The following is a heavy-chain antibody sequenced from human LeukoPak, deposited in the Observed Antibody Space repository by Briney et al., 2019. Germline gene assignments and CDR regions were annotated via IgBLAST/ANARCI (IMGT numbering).Heavy chain of an antibody. CDR3: ARNGRGLVQDAFDI. V-gene: IGHV7-4-1*02. J-gene: IGHJ3*02. CDR1: GYTFTSYA. Sequence: ASVKVSCKASGYTFTSYAMNWVRQAPGQGLEWMGWINTNTGNPTYAQGFTGRFVFSLDTSVSTAYLQISSLKAEDTAVYYCARNGRGLVQDAFDIWGQGTMVTVSS. D-gene: IGHD6-6*01. CDR2: INTNTGNP.